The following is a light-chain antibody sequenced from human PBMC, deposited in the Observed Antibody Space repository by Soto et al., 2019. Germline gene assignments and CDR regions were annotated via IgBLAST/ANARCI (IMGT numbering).Light chain of an antibody. Sequence: EIVMTQSPATLSVSPGERATLSCRASQSVSSSYLAWYQQKAGQAPRLVIYGASNRATGIPDRFSASGSGTDFTLTISRLEPEDFAVYYCQQYGSSSWTFGQGTKVDIK. J-gene: IGKJ1*01. CDR3: QQYGSSSWT. V-gene: IGKV3-20*01. CDR1: QSVSSSY. CDR2: GAS.